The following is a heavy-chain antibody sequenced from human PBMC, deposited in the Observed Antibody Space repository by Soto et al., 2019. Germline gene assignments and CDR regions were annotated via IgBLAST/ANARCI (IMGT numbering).Heavy chain of an antibody. D-gene: IGHD3-10*01. CDR2: ISAYNGNT. Sequence: ASVKVSCKASGYTFTSYGISWVRQAPGQGLEWMGWISAYNGNTNYAQKLQGRVTMTTDTSTSTAYMELRSLRSDDTAVYYCARDKSPSASGSYHHYWGQGTLVTVSS. CDR3: ARDKSPSASGSYHHY. V-gene: IGHV1-18*01. CDR1: GYTFTSYG. J-gene: IGHJ4*02.